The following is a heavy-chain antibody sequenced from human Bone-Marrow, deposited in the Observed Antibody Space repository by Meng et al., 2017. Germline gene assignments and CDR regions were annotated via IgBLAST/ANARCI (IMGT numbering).Heavy chain of an antibody. CDR3: AKGYSYGFLDGMDV. V-gene: IGHV3-9*01. J-gene: IGHJ6*02. CDR1: GFTFDDYA. D-gene: IGHD5-18*01. Sequence: SLKISCAASGFTFDDYAMHWVRQAPGKGLEWVSGIGWNSGSIGYADSVKGRFTISRDNAKNSLYLQMNSLTAEDTALYSCAKGYSYGFLDGMDVWGQGTTVTVSS. CDR2: IGWNSGSI.